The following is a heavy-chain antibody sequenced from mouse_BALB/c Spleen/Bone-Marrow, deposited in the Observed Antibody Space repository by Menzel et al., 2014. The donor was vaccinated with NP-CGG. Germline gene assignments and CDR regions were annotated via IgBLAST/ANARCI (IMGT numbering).Heavy chain of an antibody. CDR1: GFTFTDYY. CDR3: ARDKGRFFFDY. Sequence: EVQLVESGGGLVQPGGSLRLSCATSGFTFTDYYMNWVRQPPGKALEWLGFIRNKANGYTTEYSASVKSRFTISRDNSQNIPYLQMNSLRADDSATYYCARDKGRFFFDYWGQGTTLTVSS. CDR2: IRNKANGYTT. J-gene: IGHJ2*01. V-gene: IGHV7-3*02.